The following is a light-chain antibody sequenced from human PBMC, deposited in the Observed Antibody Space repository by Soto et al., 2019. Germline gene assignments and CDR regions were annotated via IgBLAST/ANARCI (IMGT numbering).Light chain of an antibody. V-gene: IGKV1-39*01. CDR3: HQSYSTWCT. CDR1: QNISTF. CDR2: AAS. J-gene: IGKJ2*02. Sequence: DIQMTQSPSSLSASVGDRVTITCRASQNISTFLNWYQQEPGKAPKLLIYAASSLQGGVPSRFSGSGSGTDFTLTITSLQPEDFASYYCHQSYSTWCTFGQGTKLEIK.